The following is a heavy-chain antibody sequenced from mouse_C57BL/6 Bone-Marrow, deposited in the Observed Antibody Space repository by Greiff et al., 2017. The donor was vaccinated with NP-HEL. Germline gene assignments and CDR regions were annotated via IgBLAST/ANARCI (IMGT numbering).Heavy chain of an antibody. V-gene: IGHV1-82*01. CDR1: GYAFSSSW. D-gene: IGHD2-3*01. CDR2: IYPGDGDT. CDR3: ARNNDGYYWFAY. Sequence: VQLQQSGPELVKPGASVKISCKASGYAFSSSWLNWVKQRPGKGLEWIGRIYPGDGDTNYNGKFKDKATLTADKSSSTAYMQLSSLTYEDSAVYYCARNNDGYYWFAYWGQGTLVTVSA. J-gene: IGHJ3*01.